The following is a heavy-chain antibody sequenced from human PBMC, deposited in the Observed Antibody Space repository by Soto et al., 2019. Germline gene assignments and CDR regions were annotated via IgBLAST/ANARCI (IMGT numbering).Heavy chain of an antibody. J-gene: IGHJ4*02. CDR3: ARRGDYGGNFDY. Sequence: SETLSLTCTVSGGSISSSSYYWGWIRQPPGKGLEWIGSIYYSGSTYYNPSLKSRVTISVDTSKNQFSLKRSSVTAADTAVYYCARRGDYGGNFDYWGQGTLVTVSS. CDR2: IYYSGST. D-gene: IGHD4-17*01. V-gene: IGHV4-39*01. CDR1: GGSISSSSYY.